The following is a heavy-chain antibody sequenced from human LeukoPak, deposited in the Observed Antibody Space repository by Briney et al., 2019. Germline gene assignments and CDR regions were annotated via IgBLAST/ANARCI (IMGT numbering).Heavy chain of an antibody. CDR1: GGSISNYY. CDR3: ARGGGTAALYYFDY. CDR2: MYTSGST. Sequence: SETLSLTCTVSGGSISNYYWSWIRQPAGKGLEWIGHMYTSGSTNYNPSLKSRVAMSVATSKSQFSLELSSVTAADTAVYYCARGGGTAALYYFDYWGQGTLVAVSS. J-gene: IGHJ4*02. V-gene: IGHV4-4*07. D-gene: IGHD3-16*01.